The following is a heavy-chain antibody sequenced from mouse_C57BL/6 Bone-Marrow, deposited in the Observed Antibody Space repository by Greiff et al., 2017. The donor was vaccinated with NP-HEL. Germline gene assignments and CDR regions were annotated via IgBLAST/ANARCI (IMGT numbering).Heavy chain of an antibody. J-gene: IGHJ3*01. V-gene: IGHV1-26*01. CDR1: GYTFTDYY. CDR3: ARRRDNYEGFAH. Sequence: EVQLQQSGPELVKPGASVKISCKASGYTFTDYYMNWVKQSHGKSLEWIGDINPNNGGTSYNQKFKGKATLTVDKSSSTAYMELRSLTSEDSAVYYCARRRDNYEGFAHWGQGTLVTVSA. CDR2: INPNNGGT. D-gene: IGHD3-3*01.